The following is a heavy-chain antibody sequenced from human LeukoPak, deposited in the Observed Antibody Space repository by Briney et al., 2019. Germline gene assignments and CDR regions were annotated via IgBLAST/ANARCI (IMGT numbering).Heavy chain of an antibody. CDR2: INHSGST. Sequence: PSETLSLTCAVYGGSFSGYYWSWIRQPPGKGLEWIGEINHSGSTNYNPSLKSRVTISVDTSKNQFSLKLSSVTAADTAVYYCARSRRGYSYGHRMFGEYYFDYWGQGTLVTVSS. J-gene: IGHJ4*02. V-gene: IGHV4-34*01. CDR1: GGSFSGYY. D-gene: IGHD5-18*01. CDR3: ARSRRGYSYGHRMFGEYYFDY.